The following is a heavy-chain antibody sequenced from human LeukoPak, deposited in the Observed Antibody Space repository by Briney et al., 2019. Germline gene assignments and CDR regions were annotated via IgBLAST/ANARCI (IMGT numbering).Heavy chain of an antibody. D-gene: IGHD3-9*01. J-gene: IGHJ4*02. Sequence: GESLQISCKGSGYSFTSYWIGWVRQTPGKGLEWMGIIYPGDSDTRYSPSFQGQVTISADKSISTAYLQWSSLKASDTAMYYCARTYYDILTGYYNWVDYWGQGTLVTVSS. V-gene: IGHV5-51*01. CDR1: GYSFTSYW. CDR2: IYPGDSDT. CDR3: ARTYYDILTGYYNWVDY.